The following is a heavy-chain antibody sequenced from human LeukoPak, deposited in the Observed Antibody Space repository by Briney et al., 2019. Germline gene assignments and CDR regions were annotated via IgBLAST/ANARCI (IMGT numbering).Heavy chain of an antibody. D-gene: IGHD4-17*01. V-gene: IGHV4-59*08. Sequence: PSETLSLTCTVSGGSISTFYWSWIRQPPGKGLEWIGYIYYSGSTNYNPSLKSRLTISVDTSKNQFSLKLSSVTAADTAVYYCARPRGDYGDYFDYWGQGTLVTVSS. CDR1: GGSISTFY. CDR2: IYYSGST. J-gene: IGHJ4*02. CDR3: ARPRGDYGDYFDY.